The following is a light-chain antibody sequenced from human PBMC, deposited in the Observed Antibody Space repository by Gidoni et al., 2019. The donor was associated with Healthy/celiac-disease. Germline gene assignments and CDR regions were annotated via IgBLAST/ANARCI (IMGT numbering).Light chain of an antibody. CDR2: DAS. Sequence: EMVSTQSPATLSLSPGERATLSCRASQSVSSYLAWYQQKPGQAPRLLIYDASNRATGIPARFSGSGSGTDFTLTISSLEPEDFAVYSCQQRSNWPPITFGQGTRLEIK. CDR1: QSVSSY. V-gene: IGKV3-11*01. J-gene: IGKJ5*01. CDR3: QQRSNWPPIT.